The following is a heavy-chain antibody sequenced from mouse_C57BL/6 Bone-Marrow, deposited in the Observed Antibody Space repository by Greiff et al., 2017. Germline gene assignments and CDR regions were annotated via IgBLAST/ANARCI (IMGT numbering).Heavy chain of an antibody. CDR1: GFNIKDDY. Sequence: EVQLQQSGAELVRPGASVKLSCTASGFNIKDDYMHWVKQRPEQGLEWIGWIDPENGDTEYASQFQGKATITADTSSNTAYLQLSSLTSEDTAVYYCTNSNDVFDYWGKGTTLTVSS. J-gene: IGHJ2*01. CDR2: IDPENGDT. CDR3: TNSNDVFDY. D-gene: IGHD2-12*01. V-gene: IGHV14-4*01.